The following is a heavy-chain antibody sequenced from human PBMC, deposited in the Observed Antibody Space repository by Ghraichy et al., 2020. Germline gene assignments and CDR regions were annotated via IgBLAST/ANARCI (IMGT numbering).Heavy chain of an antibody. CDR2: IKQDGSEK. J-gene: IGHJ4*02. D-gene: IGHD1-1*01. Sequence: GESLNISCAASGFTFSSYWMSWVRQAPGKGLEWVANIKQDGSEKYYVDSVKGRFTISRDNAKNSLYLQMNSLRAEDTAVYYCARRGGTAAVDYWGQGTLVTVSS. CDR1: GFTFSSYW. CDR3: ARRGGTAAVDY. V-gene: IGHV3-7*01.